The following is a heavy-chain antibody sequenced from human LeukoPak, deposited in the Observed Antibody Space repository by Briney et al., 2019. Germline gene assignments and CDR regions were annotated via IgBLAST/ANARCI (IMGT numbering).Heavy chain of an antibody. CDR1: GFTFSSYA. Sequence: GGSLRLSCAASGFTFSSYAVSWARQAPGKGLEWVSTITGSGGSTYYADSVKGRFTISRDNSQNTLYLQMNSLRAEDTAVYYCATRIAGGGYWGQGTLVTVSS. CDR3: ATRIAGGGY. D-gene: IGHD6-13*01. V-gene: IGHV3-23*01. CDR2: ITGSGGST. J-gene: IGHJ4*02.